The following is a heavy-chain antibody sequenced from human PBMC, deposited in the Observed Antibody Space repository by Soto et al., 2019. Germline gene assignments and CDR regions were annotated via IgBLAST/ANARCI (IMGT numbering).Heavy chain of an antibody. J-gene: IGHJ4*02. CDR3: TVWGSGNDFGAA. Sequence: EVQLVESGGGLVQPGGSLRLSCAASGFTFSDHYMDWVRQAPGKGLEWVGRSKKKVDSYTTEYAASVKGRFTNSRDGSKNSLFLKMNSLKTEDTAVYYCTVWGSGNDFGAAWGQGILVTVSS. CDR2: SKKKVDSYTT. V-gene: IGHV3-72*01. D-gene: IGHD3-10*01. CDR1: GFTFSDHY.